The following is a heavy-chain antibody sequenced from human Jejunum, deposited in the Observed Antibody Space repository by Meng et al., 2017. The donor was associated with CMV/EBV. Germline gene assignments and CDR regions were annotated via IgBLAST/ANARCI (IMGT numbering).Heavy chain of an antibody. CDR2: VYASGST. CDR3: ARETMASAGRAFDF. Sequence: QVQLEESGPGLVKPSVTLSLTCTVSGDSITSYYWTWIRQPAGKGLEWIGRVYASGSTNYNSSLKSRVTMSVDTSKNQFSLNLTSVTAADTAVYYCARETMASAGRAFDFWGQGVLVTVSS. V-gene: IGHV4-4*07. J-gene: IGHJ4*02. CDR1: GDSITSYY. D-gene: IGHD6-13*01.